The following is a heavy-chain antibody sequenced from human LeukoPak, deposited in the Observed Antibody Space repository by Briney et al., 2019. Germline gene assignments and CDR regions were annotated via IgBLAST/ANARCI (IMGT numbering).Heavy chain of an antibody. Sequence: ASVKVSCKASGHTFTGYYMHWVRQAPGQGLEWMGRINPNSGGTNYAQKFQGRVTMTRDTSISTAYMELSRLRSDDTAVYYCARDHGDFWSGYYSYWGQGTLVTVSS. CDR1: GHTFTGYY. CDR3: ARDHGDFWSGYYSY. D-gene: IGHD3-3*01. V-gene: IGHV1-2*06. CDR2: INPNSGGT. J-gene: IGHJ4*02.